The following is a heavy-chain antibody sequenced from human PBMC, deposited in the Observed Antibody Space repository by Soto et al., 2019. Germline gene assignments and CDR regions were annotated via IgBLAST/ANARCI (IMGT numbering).Heavy chain of an antibody. D-gene: IGHD6-6*01. CDR2: VYSSGST. CDR3: ARHYPLVVSPTLAPWQLVSSAFDY. J-gene: IGHJ4*02. Sequence: SETLSLTCTVSGASISSCFKYWGWVRQPPGKGLEWLGGVYSSGSTYYNPSLKGRVIISVDTSKNQFSLRLSSVTAADTAVYYCARHYPLVVSPTLAPWQLVSSAFDYWGQGALVTVSS. V-gene: IGHV4-39*01. CDR1: GASISSCFKY.